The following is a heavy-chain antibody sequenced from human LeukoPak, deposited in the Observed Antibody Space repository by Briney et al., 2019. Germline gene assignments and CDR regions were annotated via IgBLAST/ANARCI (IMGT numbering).Heavy chain of an antibody. CDR3: AKAEGYDILTGLDY. J-gene: IGHJ4*02. CDR1: GFTFSYYA. Sequence: PGGSLRLSRAASGFTFSYYAMSWVRQAPGKGLEWVSAISGSGGITYYADSVKGRFTISRDNSKNTLYLQMNSLRTEDTAVYYCAKAEGYDILTGLDYWGQGTLVTVSS. CDR2: ISGSGGIT. V-gene: IGHV3-23*01. D-gene: IGHD3-9*01.